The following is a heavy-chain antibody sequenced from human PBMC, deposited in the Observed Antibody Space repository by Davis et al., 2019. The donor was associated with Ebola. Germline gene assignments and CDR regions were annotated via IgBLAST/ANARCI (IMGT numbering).Heavy chain of an antibody. CDR2: IIPIFGTA. Sequence: AASVQVSCKASGGTFSSYAISWVRQAPGQGLEWMGGIIPIFGTANYAQKFQGRVTITADESTSTAYMELSSLRSEDTAVYYCARAQDLGKLRNGMDVWGQGTTVTVSS. CDR1: GGTFSSYA. CDR3: ARAQDLGKLRNGMDV. D-gene: IGHD3-16*01. V-gene: IGHV1-69*13. J-gene: IGHJ6*02.